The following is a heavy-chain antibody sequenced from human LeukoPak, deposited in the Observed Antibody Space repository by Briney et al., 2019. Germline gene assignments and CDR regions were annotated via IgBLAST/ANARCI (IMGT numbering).Heavy chain of an antibody. CDR2: IYHSGST. Sequence: SETLSLTCTVSGYSISSGYYWGWIRQPPGKGLEWIGSIYHSGSTYYNPSLKSRVTISVDTSKNHFSLKLSSVTAADTAVYYCAIDSSGWYWNYWGQGTLVTVSS. CDR3: AIDSSGWYWNY. J-gene: IGHJ4*02. V-gene: IGHV4-38-2*02. CDR1: GYSISSGYY. D-gene: IGHD6-19*01.